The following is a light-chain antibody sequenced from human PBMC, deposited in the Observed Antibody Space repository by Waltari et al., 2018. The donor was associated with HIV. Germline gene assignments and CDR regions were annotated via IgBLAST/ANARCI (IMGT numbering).Light chain of an antibody. V-gene: IGLV3-9*01. Sequence: SSELTQPVSVSVALGQTARITCGGNNIGSYHVNWYKQRPGQAPFLVLYRDSNRASGIPDRFSGSNSRNTATLTIARAQVGDEGDFYCQGWDSSTVLFGGGTKLIVL. CDR3: QGWDSSTVL. J-gene: IGLJ2*01. CDR1: NIGSYH. CDR2: RDS.